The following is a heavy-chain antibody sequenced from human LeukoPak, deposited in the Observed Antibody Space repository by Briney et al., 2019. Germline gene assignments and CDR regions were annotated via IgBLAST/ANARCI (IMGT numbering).Heavy chain of an antibody. V-gene: IGHV1-2*02. CDR1: GYTFTGYY. CDR2: INPNSGGT. CDR3: AGIVGATTVTFDI. J-gene: IGHJ3*02. Sequence: ASVKVSCKASGYTFTGYYMHWVRQAPGQGLEWMGWINPNSGGTNYAQKFQGRVTMTRDTSISTAYMELSRLRSDDTAVYYCAGIVGATTVTFDIWGQGTMVTVSS. D-gene: IGHD1-26*01.